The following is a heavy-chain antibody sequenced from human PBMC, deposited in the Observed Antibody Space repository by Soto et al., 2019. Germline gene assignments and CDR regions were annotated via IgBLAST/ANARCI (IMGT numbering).Heavy chain of an antibody. D-gene: IGHD1-20*01. J-gene: IGHJ6*02. CDR2: IDSDGSST. CDR3: VTITPRRGISGRGAGMDV. CDR1: GFILSNYW. Sequence: EVQLVESGGGLVQPGGSLRLSCAASGFILSNYWMHWVRQAPGESLAWVSRIDSDGSSTTYADSVAGRFTISRDNAKNTLYLQMNSLRVEDTAVYYCVTITPRRGISGRGAGMDVWGQGTTVTVSS. V-gene: IGHV3-74*01.